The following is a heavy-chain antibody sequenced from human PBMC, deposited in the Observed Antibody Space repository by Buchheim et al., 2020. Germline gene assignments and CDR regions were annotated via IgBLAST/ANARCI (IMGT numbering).Heavy chain of an antibody. CDR1: GYTFTSYY. CDR2: INPSGGST. V-gene: IGHV1-46*03. J-gene: IGHJ6*02. D-gene: IGHD3-3*01. CDR3: ARGGFWSGYYYPSYYYGMDV. Sequence: QVQLVQSGAEVKKPGASVKVSCKASGYTFTSYYTHWVRQAPGQGLEWMGIINPSGGSTSYAQKFQGRVTMTRDTSTSTVYMELSSLRSEDTAVYYCARGGFWSGYYYPSYYYGMDVWGQGTT.